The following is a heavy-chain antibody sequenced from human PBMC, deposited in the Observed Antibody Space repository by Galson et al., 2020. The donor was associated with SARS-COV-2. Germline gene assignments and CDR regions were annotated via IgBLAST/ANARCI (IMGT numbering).Heavy chain of an antibody. CDR1: GYNFSTYW. V-gene: IGHV3-7*01. D-gene: IGHD3-10*01. Sequence: RGSLRLSCADSGYNFSTYWMSWVRQAPGNGLEWVANLKQDGSEKYYVDSVKGRFTITRDNAKYSLYLQMNSLRAEDTAVYYCARAPTSYGSGSCADCWGQGTLVTVSP. CDR2: LKQDGSEK. CDR3: ARAPTSYGSGSCADC. J-gene: IGHJ4*02.